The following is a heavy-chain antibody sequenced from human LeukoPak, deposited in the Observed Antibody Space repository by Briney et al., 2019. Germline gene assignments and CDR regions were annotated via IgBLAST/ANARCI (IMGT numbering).Heavy chain of an antibody. CDR3: ARDNCSSTSCYFRLNY. CDR2: IIPIFGTA. CDR1: GGTFSSYA. J-gene: IGHJ4*02. D-gene: IGHD2-2*01. Sequence: SVKVSCKASGGTFSSYAISWVRQAPGQGLEWMGGIIPIFGTANYAQKFQGRVTITTDESTSTAYMELSSLRSEDTAVYYCARDNCSSTSCYFRLNYWSQGTLVTVSS. V-gene: IGHV1-69*05.